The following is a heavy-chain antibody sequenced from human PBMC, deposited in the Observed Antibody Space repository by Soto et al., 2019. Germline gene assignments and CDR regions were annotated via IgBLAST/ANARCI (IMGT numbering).Heavy chain of an antibody. J-gene: IGHJ6*03. V-gene: IGHV3-21*01. Sequence: EVQLVESGGGLVKPGGSLRLSCAASGFTFSSYSMNWVCQAPGKGLEWVSSISSSSSYIYYADSVKGRFTISRDNAKNSLYLQMNSLRAEDTAVYYCARAPHYYYYMDVWGKGTTVTVSS. CDR1: GFTFSSYS. CDR3: ARAPHYYYYMDV. CDR2: ISSSSSYI.